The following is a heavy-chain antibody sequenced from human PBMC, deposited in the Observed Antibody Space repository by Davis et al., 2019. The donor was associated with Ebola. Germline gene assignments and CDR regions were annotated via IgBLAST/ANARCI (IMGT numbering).Heavy chain of an antibody. CDR2: INPHNGNT. CDR3: ARDLILPPVGFDY. D-gene: IGHD3-9*01. CDR1: GYTFTNYG. J-gene: IGHJ4*02. Sequence: AASVKVSCKASGYTFTNYGITWVRQAPGQGLEWMGWINPHNGNTNYAQNVQGRVIMTSDTATTTAYMEVGSLRSDDTAVYYCARDLILPPVGFDYWGQGTLVTVSS. V-gene: IGHV1-18*04.